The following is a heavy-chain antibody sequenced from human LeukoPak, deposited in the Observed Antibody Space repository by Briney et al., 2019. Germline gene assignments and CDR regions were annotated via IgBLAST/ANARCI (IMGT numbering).Heavy chain of an antibody. V-gene: IGHV4-38-2*01. D-gene: IGHD2-15*01. J-gene: IGHJ4*02. CDR2: IYHSGST. CDR1: GYSSSTGYC. CDR3: ARGLGYCSGGNCYSADPSFHY. Sequence: SETLSLTCPVSGYSSSTGYCWGWIRQPPGQGLEWIGSIYHSGSTYYNPSLKSRVTISVDTSENQFSLNLTSVTAADTAVYYCARGLGYCSGGNCYSADPSFHYWGQGTLVTVSS.